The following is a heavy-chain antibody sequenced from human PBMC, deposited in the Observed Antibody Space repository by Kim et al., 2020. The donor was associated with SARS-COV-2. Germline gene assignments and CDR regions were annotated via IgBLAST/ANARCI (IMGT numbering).Heavy chain of an antibody. CDR2: VSGNSDNL. Sequence: GGSLRLSCAASGFTFDGYAMHWVRQSPGKGLEWVSGVSGNSDNLGYADSVKGRFTISRDNAENSLYLQMNSLRPEDTALYYCVKDSYCSGDGFFPRGAF. D-gene: IGHD2-21*01. CDR3: VKDSYCSGDGFFPRGAF. V-gene: IGHV3-9*01. CDR1: GFTFDGYA. J-gene: IGHJ3*01.